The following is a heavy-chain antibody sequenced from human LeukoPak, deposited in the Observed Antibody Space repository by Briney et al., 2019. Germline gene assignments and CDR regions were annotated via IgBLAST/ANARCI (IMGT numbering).Heavy chain of an antibody. CDR3: ARGRRTWVSD. Sequence: GASVKVSFEASGYTFTTYDINWVRQATGQGLEWMGWVNPNSGNTGYAQKFQGRVTMTRNTSISTAYMELSSLRSEDTAMYYCARGRRTWVSDWGQGTLVTVSS. D-gene: IGHD2/OR15-2a*01. J-gene: IGHJ4*02. CDR2: VNPNSGNT. V-gene: IGHV1-8*01. CDR1: GYTFTTYD.